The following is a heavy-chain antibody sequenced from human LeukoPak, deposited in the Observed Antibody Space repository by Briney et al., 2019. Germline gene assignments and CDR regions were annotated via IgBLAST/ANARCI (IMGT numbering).Heavy chain of an antibody. D-gene: IGHD2-2*02. CDR1: GGSFSGYY. J-gene: IGHJ4*02. CDR3: ARGGPYCSSTSCYRRTWDYFDY. V-gene: IGHV4-34*01. Sequence: SETLSLTCAVYGGSFSGYYWSRIRQPPGKGLEWIGEINHSGSTNYNPSLKSRVTISVDTSKNQFSLKLSSVTAADTAVYYCARGGPYCSSTSCYRRTWDYFDYWGQGTLVTVSS. CDR2: INHSGST.